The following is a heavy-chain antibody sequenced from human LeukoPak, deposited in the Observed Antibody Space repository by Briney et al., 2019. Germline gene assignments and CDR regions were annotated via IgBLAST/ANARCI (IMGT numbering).Heavy chain of an antibody. CDR2: IIPILGIA. J-gene: IGHJ4*02. CDR1: GGTFSSYT. Sequence: SVKVSCKASGGTFSSYTISWVRQAPGQGLEWMGRIIPILGIANYAQKFQGRVTITADKSTSTAYMELSSLRSEHTAVYYCARRYCSSTSCFLDYWGQGTLVTVSS. D-gene: IGHD2-2*01. CDR3: ARRYCSSTSCFLDY. V-gene: IGHV1-69*02.